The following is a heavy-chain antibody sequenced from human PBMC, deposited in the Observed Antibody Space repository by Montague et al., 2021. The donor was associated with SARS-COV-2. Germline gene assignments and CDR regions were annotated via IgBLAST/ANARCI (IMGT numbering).Heavy chain of an antibody. V-gene: IGHV4-59*12. CDR1: GGSISSYY. J-gene: IGHJ6*02. CDR2: IYYSGST. Sequence: SETLSLTCTVSGGSISSYYWSWIRQPPGKGLEWIGYIYYSGSTNYNPSLKSRVTISVDTSKNQFSLKLGSVTAADTAVYYCARSGWEQHVRARYYYYYGMGVWGQGTTVTVSS. CDR3: ARSGWEQHVRARYYYYYGMGV. D-gene: IGHD6-6*01.